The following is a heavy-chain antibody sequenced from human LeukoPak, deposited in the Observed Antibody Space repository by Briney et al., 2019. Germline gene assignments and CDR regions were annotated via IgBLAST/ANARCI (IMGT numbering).Heavy chain of an antibody. V-gene: IGHV4-34*01. CDR3: ARTNRPRLCYYGSGRGVGAFDI. Sequence: PSETLSLTCAVYGGSFSGYYWSWIRQPPGKGLEWIGEINHSGSTNYNPSLKSRVTISVDTSKNQFSLKLSSVTAADAAVYYCARTNRPRLCYYGSGRGVGAFDIWGQGTMVTVSS. CDR2: INHSGST. D-gene: IGHD3-10*01. J-gene: IGHJ3*02. CDR1: GGSFSGYY.